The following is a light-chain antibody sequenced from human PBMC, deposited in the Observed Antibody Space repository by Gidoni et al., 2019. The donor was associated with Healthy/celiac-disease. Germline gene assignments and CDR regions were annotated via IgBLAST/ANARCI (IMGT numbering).Light chain of an antibody. CDR3: QSYDSSNAV. CDR2: EDN. J-gene: IGLJ7*01. Sequence: NFMLTQPHSVSESPGKTVTISCTRSRGSIASNYVQWYQQRPGSSPTTVIYEDNQRPSGVPDRFSGSIDSSSNSASLTISGLKTEDDADYYCQSYDSSNAVFGGGTQLTVL. CDR1: RGSIASNY. V-gene: IGLV6-57*01.